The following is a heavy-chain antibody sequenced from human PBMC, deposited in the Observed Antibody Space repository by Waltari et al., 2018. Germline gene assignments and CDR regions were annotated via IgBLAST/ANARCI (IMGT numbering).Heavy chain of an antibody. Sequence: QVQLQESGPGLVQPSQTLSLTCTVSGGSIGSGGYFWSWIRQLPGKGLEWIGYIYYTGSSFYNPSHTSRVTISVDTSKKQFSLKLRSVTAADTAIYYCARGVGSLYSWFDPWGQGALVTVSS. CDR3: ARGVGSLYSWFDP. J-gene: IGHJ5*02. CDR2: IYYTGSS. V-gene: IGHV4-31*03. CDR1: GGSIGSGGYF. D-gene: IGHD2-15*01.